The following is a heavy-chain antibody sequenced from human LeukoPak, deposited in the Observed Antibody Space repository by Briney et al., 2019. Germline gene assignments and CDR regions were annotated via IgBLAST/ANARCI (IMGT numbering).Heavy chain of an antibody. V-gene: IGHV4-59*12. CDR3: ARRNGQDIVATFRRRYYFDY. Sequence: SETLSLTCTVPGGSISSYYWSWIRQPPGKGLEWIGYIYYSGSTNYNPSLKSRVTISVDTSKNQFSLKLSSVTAADTAVYYCARRNGQDIVATFRRRYYFDYWGQGTLVTVSS. CDR1: GGSISSYY. CDR2: IYYSGST. D-gene: IGHD5-12*01. J-gene: IGHJ4*02.